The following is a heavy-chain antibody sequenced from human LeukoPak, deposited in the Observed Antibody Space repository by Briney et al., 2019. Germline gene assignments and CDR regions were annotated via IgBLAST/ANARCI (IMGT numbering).Heavy chain of an antibody. CDR3: ARDFFLGYYYDSSGMDV. V-gene: IGHV3-66*01. J-gene: IGHJ6*03. CDR1: GFTFNNYV. CDR2: IYSGGST. D-gene: IGHD3-22*01. Sequence: GGSLRLSCGASGFTFNNYVMNWVRQAPGKGLEWVSVIYSGGSTYYADSVKGRFTISRDNSKSMLYLQMNSLRAEDTAVYYCARDFFLGYYYDSSGMDVWGKGTTVTISS.